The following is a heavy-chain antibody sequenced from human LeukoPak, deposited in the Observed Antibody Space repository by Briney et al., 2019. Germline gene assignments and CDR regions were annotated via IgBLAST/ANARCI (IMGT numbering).Heavy chain of an antibody. J-gene: IGHJ1*01. CDR1: GYTFTSYY. CDR3: ARAVEALAVTTYFQH. V-gene: IGHV1-46*01. D-gene: IGHD4-17*01. Sequence: APVKVSCKASGYTFTSYYMHWVRQAPGQGLEWMGIINPSGGSTSYAQKFQGRVTMTRDTSTSTVYMELSSLRSEDTAVYYCARAVEALAVTTYFQHWGQGTLVTVSS. CDR2: INPSGGST.